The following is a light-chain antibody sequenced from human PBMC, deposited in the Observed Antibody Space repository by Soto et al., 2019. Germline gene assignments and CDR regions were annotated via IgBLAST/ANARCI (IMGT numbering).Light chain of an antibody. Sequence: QSVLTQPASVSGSPGQSITISCTGTSSDVGGYNYVSWYQQHPGKAPKLMIYDVSNRPSGVSNRFSGSKSGNTASLTISGLQAEDEADYYCSSYTSSCTYVFGTGNKVTVL. CDR2: DVS. CDR3: SSYTSSCTYV. V-gene: IGLV2-14*01. CDR1: SSDVGGYNY. J-gene: IGLJ1*01.